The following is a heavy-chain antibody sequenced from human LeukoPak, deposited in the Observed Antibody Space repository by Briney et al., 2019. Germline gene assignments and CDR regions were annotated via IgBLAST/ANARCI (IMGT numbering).Heavy chain of an antibody. J-gene: IGHJ6*03. Sequence: SETLSLTCAIYGGSFSGYYWSWIRQPPGKGLEWIGKINHSGSTNYNPSLKSRVTISVDTSKNQFSLKLSSVTAADTAVYYCARTRPGYCSSTSCFNYYYYYMDVWGKGTTVTISS. V-gene: IGHV4-34*01. D-gene: IGHD2-2*01. CDR2: INHSGST. CDR3: ARTRPGYCSSTSCFNYYYYYMDV. CDR1: GGSFSGYY.